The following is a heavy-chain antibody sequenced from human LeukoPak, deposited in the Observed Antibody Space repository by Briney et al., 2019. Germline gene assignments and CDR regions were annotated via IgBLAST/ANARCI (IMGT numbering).Heavy chain of an antibody. CDR1: GGSISSGGYY. D-gene: IGHD3-22*01. CDR3: ARVDYYDSSYGMDV. CDR2: IYYSGST. J-gene: IGHJ6*02. V-gene: IGHV4-31*03. Sequence: SQTLPLTCTVSGGSISSGGYYWSWIRQHPGKGLEWIGYIYYSGSTYYNPSLKSRVTISVDTSKNQFSLKLSSVTAADTAVYYRARVDYYDSSYGMDVWGQGTTVTVSS.